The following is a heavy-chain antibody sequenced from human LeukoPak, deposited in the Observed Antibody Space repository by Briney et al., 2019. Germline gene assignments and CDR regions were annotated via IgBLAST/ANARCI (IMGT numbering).Heavy chain of an antibody. V-gene: IGHV3-30*02. J-gene: IGHJ4*02. D-gene: IGHD2-8*02. CDR2: IRYDGSHK. CDR1: GFTFSGHG. CDR3: AKDISCTGGGVCPKVYDY. Sequence: PGGSLRLSCTASGFTFSGHGMHWVRQAPGKGLEWVAFIRYDGSHKYYADSVKGRFTVSRDNSKNTLYLQMNSLRAEDTAVYYCAKDISCTGGGVCPKVYDYGGQGTLVTVSS.